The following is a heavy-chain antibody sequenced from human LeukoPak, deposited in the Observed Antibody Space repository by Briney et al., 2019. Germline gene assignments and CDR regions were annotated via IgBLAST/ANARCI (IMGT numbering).Heavy chain of an antibody. CDR3: VKDTSGYVDL. CDR2: ISSNGGST. Sequence: GGSLRLSCSASGFTFSSYAMHWVRQAPGTGLEYVSAISSNGGSTYYADSVKGRFTISRDNSKNTLYLQMSSLRAEGTAVYYCVKDTSGYVDLWGRGTLVTVSS. V-gene: IGHV3-64D*06. CDR1: GFTFSSYA. J-gene: IGHJ2*01. D-gene: IGHD1-26*01.